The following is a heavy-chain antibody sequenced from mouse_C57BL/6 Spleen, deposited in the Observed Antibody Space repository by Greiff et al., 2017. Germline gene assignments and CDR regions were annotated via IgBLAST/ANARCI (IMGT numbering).Heavy chain of an antibody. Sequence: VQLQQSGAELARPGASVKMSCKASGYTFTSYTMHWVKQRPGQGLEWIGYINPSSGYTKYNQKFKDKATLTADKSSSTAYMQLSSLTSKDTAVYYCARGNSNYGYFDVWGTGTTVTVSS. CDR2: INPSSGYT. CDR3: ARGNSNYGYFDV. J-gene: IGHJ1*03. CDR1: GYTFTSYT. V-gene: IGHV1-4*01. D-gene: IGHD2-5*01.